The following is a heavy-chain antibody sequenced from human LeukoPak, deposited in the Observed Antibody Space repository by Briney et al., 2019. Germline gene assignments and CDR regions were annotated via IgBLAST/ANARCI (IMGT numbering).Heavy chain of an antibody. CDR3: ARGLAAAAEDAFDI. V-gene: IGHV4-39*07. D-gene: IGHD6-13*01. CDR1: GGSISSSSYY. Sequence: PSETLSLTCTVSGGSISSSSYYWGWIRQPPGKGLEWIGSIYHSGSTYYNPSLKSRVTISVDTSKNQFSLKLSSVAAADTAVYYCARGLAAAAEDAFDIWGQGTMVTVSS. J-gene: IGHJ3*02. CDR2: IYHSGST.